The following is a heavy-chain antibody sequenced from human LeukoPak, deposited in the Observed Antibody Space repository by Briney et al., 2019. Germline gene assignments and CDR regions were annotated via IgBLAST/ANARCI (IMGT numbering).Heavy chain of an antibody. J-gene: IGHJ4*02. V-gene: IGHV3-74*01. CDR2: INSDGSST. CDR3: ARSGGVLRFLEWLLEY. CDR1: GFTFSSYW. D-gene: IGHD3-3*01. Sequence: GSLRLSCAASGFTFSSYWMHWVRQAPGKGLVWVSRINSDGSSTSYADSVKGRFTISRDNAKNTLYLQMNSLRAEDTAVYYCARSGGVLRFLEWLLEYWGQGTLVTVSS.